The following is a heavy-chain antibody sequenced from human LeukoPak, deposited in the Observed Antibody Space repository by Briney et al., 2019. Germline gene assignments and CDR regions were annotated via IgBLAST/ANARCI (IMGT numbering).Heavy chain of an antibody. CDR3: ARGGYTGFDPFDY. CDR2: INPISGVT. D-gene: IGHD5-12*01. Sequence: ASVKVSCKAPGYTFTGYYMHWVRHAPGQGLEWMGWINPISGVTNFAQNFLGRVSMSRDTSIRTAYLDMYSLTFDDTAVFYCARGGYTGFDPFDYWGQGTLVTVSS. V-gene: IGHV1-2*02. CDR1: GYTFTGYY. J-gene: IGHJ4*02.